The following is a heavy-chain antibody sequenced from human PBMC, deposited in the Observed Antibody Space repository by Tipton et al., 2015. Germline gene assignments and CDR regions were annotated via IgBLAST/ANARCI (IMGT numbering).Heavy chain of an antibody. CDR1: GDSISSSSYF. Sequence: LRLSCTVSGDSISSSSYFWGWIRQPPGKGLEWIGSIYYSGSAYYNPSLKSRVTISVDTSKNQFSLKLSSVTAADTAVYYCACQDYDILTRDYQTVDYWGQGTLVTVSS. V-gene: IGHV4-39*01. CDR2: IYYSGSA. D-gene: IGHD3-9*01. J-gene: IGHJ4*02. CDR3: ACQDYDILTRDYQTVDY.